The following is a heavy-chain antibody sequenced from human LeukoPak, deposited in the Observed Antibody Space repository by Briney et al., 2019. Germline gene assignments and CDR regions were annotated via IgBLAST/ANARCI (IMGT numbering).Heavy chain of an antibody. Sequence: GRSLRLSCAASGFTFDDYATHWVRQAPGKGLEWVSGISWNSGSIGYADSVKGRFTISRDNAKNSLYLQMNSLRAEDTALYYCAKELTGDFDYWGQGTLVTVSS. D-gene: IGHD7-27*01. CDR1: GFTFDDYA. CDR2: ISWNSGSI. CDR3: AKELTGDFDY. V-gene: IGHV3-9*01. J-gene: IGHJ4*02.